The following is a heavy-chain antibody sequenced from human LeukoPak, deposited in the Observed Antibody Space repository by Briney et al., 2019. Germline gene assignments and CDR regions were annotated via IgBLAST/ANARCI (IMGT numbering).Heavy chain of an antibody. CDR1: GITLSNYG. CDR3: AKRGVVIRVILVGFHKEAYYFDS. Sequence: GGSLRLSCAVSGITLSNYGMSWVRQAPGKGLEWVAGINSGGRTNYADSVKGRFTISRDNSKNTLYLQMNSLRAEDTAVYFCAKRGVVIRVILVGFHKEAYYFDSWGQGALVTVSS. J-gene: IGHJ4*02. CDR2: INSGGRT. D-gene: IGHD3-22*01. V-gene: IGHV3-23*01.